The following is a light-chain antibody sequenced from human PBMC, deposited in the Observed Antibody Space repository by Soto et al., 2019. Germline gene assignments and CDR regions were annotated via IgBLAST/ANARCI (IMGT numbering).Light chain of an antibody. CDR3: QVWDNGAAQGV. Sequence: SYELTQAPSVSVAPGQTAMVTCGGNNIGIESVHWYHQKPGQAPVLVVYDDGDRPSGIFERFSASKSGNTATLTISRVEAGDEADYYCQVWDNGAAQGVFGGGTKVTVL. CDR1: NIGIES. J-gene: IGLJ3*02. V-gene: IGLV3-21*02. CDR2: DDG.